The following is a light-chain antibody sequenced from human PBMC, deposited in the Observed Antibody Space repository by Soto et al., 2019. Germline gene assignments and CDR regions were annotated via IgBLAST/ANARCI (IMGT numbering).Light chain of an antibody. CDR1: QTIYSN. CDR3: QQYQNLWT. Sequence: IMMTQSPSTLSLSLGERATLSCRAGQTIYSNVAWYQQRPGQAPRLLIYRASTGATGVPARFSGSGSGTEFTLTISSLQSEDFAIYYCQQYQNLWTFGQGTKVDIK. V-gene: IGKV3-15*01. J-gene: IGKJ1*01. CDR2: RAS.